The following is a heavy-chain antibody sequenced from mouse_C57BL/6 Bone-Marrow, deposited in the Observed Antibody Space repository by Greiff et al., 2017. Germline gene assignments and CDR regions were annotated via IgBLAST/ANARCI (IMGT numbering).Heavy chain of an antibody. D-gene: IGHD2-5*01. J-gene: IGHJ1*03. V-gene: IGHV1-64*01. Sequence: QVQLQQPGAELVKPGASVKLSCKASGYTFTSYWMHWVKQRPGQGLEWIGMIHPNSGSTNYNEKFKSKATLTVDKSSSTAYRQLSSLTSEDSAVYYCAREGAYYSNSWYFDVWGTGTTVTVSS. CDR1: GYTFTSYW. CDR3: AREGAYYSNSWYFDV. CDR2: IHPNSGST.